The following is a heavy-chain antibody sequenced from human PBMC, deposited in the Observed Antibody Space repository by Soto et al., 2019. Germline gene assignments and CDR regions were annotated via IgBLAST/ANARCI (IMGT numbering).Heavy chain of an antibody. V-gene: IGHV4-34*01. CDR3: ARGDSEFDS. CDR1: GGSLSGFY. Sequence: PSETLSLTCAVHGGSLSGFYWSWVRQPPGKGLEWIGEINHSGSTNYNPSLKSRGTISVDTSKNQFSLKLSSVTAADTAVYFCARGDSEFDSWAPGTLVTGYS. J-gene: IGHJ4*02. D-gene: IGHD2-15*01. CDR2: INHSGST.